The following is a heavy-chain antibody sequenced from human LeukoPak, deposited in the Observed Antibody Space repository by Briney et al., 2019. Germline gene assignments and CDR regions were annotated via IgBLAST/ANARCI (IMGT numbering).Heavy chain of an antibody. D-gene: IGHD1-1*01. J-gene: IGHJ4*02. Sequence: PSETLSLTCTVSGGSISNSTYYWGWIRQPPGKGLEWVGYIYYSGSTYYNPSLKSRVTMSIDTSKNQFSLKLSSVTAADTAVYYCARHRWDGTFNFDYWGQGTLVPVSS. CDR2: IYYSGST. V-gene: IGHV4-39*01. CDR1: GGSISNSTYY. CDR3: ARHRWDGTFNFDY.